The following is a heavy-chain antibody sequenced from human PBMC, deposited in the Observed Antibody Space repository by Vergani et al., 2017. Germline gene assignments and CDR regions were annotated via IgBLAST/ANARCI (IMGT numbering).Heavy chain of an antibody. CDR1: GGSFSGYY. Sequence: QVQLQQWGAGLLKPSETLSLTCAVYGGSFSGYYWSWIRQPPGKGLEWIGEINHSGSTNYNPSLKSRVTISVDTSKNQFSLKLSSVTAADTAVYYCARDRTAMGPAGYWGQGTLVTVSS. CDR2: INHSGST. V-gene: IGHV4-34*01. D-gene: IGHD5-18*01. J-gene: IGHJ4*02. CDR3: ARDRTAMGPAGY.